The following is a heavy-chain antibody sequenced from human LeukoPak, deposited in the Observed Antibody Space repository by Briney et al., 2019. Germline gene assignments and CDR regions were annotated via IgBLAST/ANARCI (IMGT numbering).Heavy chain of an antibody. CDR3: ARDRGGTGDFDY. D-gene: IGHD1-1*01. Sequence: GASVKVSCKASGYTFTSYYMHWVRQAPGQGLEWMGIINPSGGSTSYAQKFQGRVTMTRDTSASTAYMELSSLRSEDTAVYYCARDRGGTGDFDYWGQGTLVTVSS. CDR2: INPSGGST. V-gene: IGHV1-46*01. CDR1: GYTFTSYY. J-gene: IGHJ4*02.